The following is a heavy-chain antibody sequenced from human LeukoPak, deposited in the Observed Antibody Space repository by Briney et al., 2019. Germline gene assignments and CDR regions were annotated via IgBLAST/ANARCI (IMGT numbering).Heavy chain of an antibody. CDR1: GGSFSGYY. Sequence: SETLSLTCAVYGGSFSGYYWSWIRQPPGKGLEWIGNIFHSGSTNYNPSLKSRVTISVDTSKNQFSLKLNSVTAADTAIYYCARDGAVDILTGYGAFYIWGQGTMVIVS. V-gene: IGHV4-34*12. J-gene: IGHJ3*02. D-gene: IGHD3-9*01. CDR2: IFHSGST. CDR3: ARDGAVDILTGYGAFYI.